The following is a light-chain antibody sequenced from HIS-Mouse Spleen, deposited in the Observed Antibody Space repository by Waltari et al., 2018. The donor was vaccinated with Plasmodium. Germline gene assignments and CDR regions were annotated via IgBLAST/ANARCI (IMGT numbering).Light chain of an antibody. CDR3: YSTDSSGNHRV. CDR1: GLPTKY. V-gene: IGLV3-10*01. Sequence: SYELTQPPSVSVSPGPTARTTCLGLGLPTKYAYLYQQKSGQAHVLVIYEDSKRPSGIPERFSGSSSGTMATLTISGAQVEDEADYYCYSTDSSGNHRVFGGGTKLTVL. J-gene: IGLJ3*02. CDR2: EDS.